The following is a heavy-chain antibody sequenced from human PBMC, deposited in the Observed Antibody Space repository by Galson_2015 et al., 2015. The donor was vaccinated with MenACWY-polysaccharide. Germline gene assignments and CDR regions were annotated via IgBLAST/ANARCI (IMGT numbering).Heavy chain of an antibody. CDR2: INPNGGGT. J-gene: IGHJ4*02. Sequence: SVKVSCKASGYTFSDCYIHWVRQAPGQGLEWMGWINPNGGGTNYEQEYQARVTMTRDTSINTAYMELSRLSSDDTAVYYCTRGGGRYYVDYWGQGTLVTVSS. V-gene: IGHV1-2*02. CDR1: GYTFSDCY. CDR3: TRGGGRYYVDY. D-gene: IGHD6-19*01.